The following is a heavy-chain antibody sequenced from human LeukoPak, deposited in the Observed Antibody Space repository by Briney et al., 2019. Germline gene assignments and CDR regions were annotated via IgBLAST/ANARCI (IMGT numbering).Heavy chain of an antibody. CDR1: GYTFTGYY. CDR3: ARDGRGRFYGMDV. J-gene: IGHJ6*02. Sequence: ASVKVSCKASGYTFTGYYMHWVRQAPGQGFEWMGWINPNSGGTNYAQKFQGRVTMTGDTSISTAYMELSRLRSDDTAVYYCARDGRGRFYGMDVWGQGTTVTVSS. D-gene: IGHD3/OR15-3a*01. CDR2: INPNSGGT. V-gene: IGHV1-2*02.